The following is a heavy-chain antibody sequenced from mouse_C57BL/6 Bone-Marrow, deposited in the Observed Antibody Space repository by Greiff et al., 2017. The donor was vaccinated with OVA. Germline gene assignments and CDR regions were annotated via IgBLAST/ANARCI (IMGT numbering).Heavy chain of an antibody. V-gene: IGHV1-81*01. CDR2: IYPRSGNT. J-gene: IGHJ4*01. Sequence: VQLQQSGAELARPGASVKLSCKASGYTFTSYGISWVKQRTGQGLEWIGEIYPRSGNTYYNEKFKGKATLTADKSSSTAYMELRSLTSEDSAVYFCARSRVTTVVAPYARDYWGQGTSVTVSS. CDR3: ARSRVTTVVAPYARDY. D-gene: IGHD1-1*01. CDR1: GYTFTSYG.